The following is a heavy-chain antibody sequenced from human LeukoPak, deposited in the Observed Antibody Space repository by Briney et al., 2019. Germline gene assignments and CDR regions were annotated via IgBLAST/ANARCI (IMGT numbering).Heavy chain of an antibody. V-gene: IGHV1-24*01. Sequence: ASVKVSCKVSGYTLTELSMHWVRQAPGKGLEWMGGFDPEDGETIYAQKFQGRVTMTEDTSTDTAYMELSSLRSEDTAVYYCATASYSGSYQYFDYWGQGTLVTVSS. CDR1: GYTLTELS. CDR2: FDPEDGET. D-gene: IGHD1-26*01. J-gene: IGHJ4*02. CDR3: ATASYSGSYQYFDY.